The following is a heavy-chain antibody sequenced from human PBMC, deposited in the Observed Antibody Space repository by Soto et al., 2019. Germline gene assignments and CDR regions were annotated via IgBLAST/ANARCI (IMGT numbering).Heavy chain of an antibody. CDR3: ARGVAGSGWLIDAFDI. V-gene: IGHV1-69*02. CDR1: GGTFSSYT. J-gene: IGHJ3*02. CDR2: IIPIRGIA. Sequence: QVQLVQSGAEVKKPGSSVKVSCKASGGTFSSYTISWVRQAPGQGLEWMGSIIPIRGIANYAQQFQGRVTITADKSTSTAYMELSSLRSEDTAVYYCARGVAGSGWLIDAFDIWGQGTMVTVSS. D-gene: IGHD6-19*01.